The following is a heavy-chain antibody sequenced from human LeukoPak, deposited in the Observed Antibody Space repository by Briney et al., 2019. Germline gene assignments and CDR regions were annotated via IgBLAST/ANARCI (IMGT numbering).Heavy chain of an antibody. J-gene: IGHJ4*02. CDR3: ARVSLAGAFFDS. CDR2: IKQDASEK. D-gene: IGHD6-13*01. V-gene: IGHV3-7*01. CDR1: GVTFSSYW. Sequence: GGSLRLSCAASGVTFSSYWMSWVRQAPGKGREWVANIKQDASEKYYVASVTGRFTIFKDNAKKSLYLQMNSLRAEDTAVYFCARVSLAGAFFDSWGQGTLVTVAS.